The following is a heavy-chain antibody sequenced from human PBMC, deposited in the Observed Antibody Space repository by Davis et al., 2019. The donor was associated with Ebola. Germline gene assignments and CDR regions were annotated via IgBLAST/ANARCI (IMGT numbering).Heavy chain of an antibody. CDR3: ARRGSGWFDHFDY. D-gene: IGHD6-19*01. CDR1: GGSISSSNW. Sequence: SETLSLTCAVSGGSISSSNWWSWVRQPPGKGLEWIGEIYHSGSTNYNPSLKSRATISVDTSKNQFSLKLSSVTAADTAVYYCARRGSGWFDHFDYWGQGTLVTVSS. CDR2: IYHSGST. J-gene: IGHJ4*02. V-gene: IGHV4-4*02.